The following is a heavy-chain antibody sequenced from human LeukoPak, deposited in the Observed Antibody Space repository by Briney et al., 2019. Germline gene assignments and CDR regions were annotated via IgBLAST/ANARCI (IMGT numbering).Heavy chain of an antibody. V-gene: IGHV3-21*01. D-gene: IGHD5-18*01. CDR2: ISSSSSYI. CDR1: GFSVSSKY. Sequence: GGSLRLSCAASGFSVSSKYMIWVRQAPGKGLEWVSSISSSSSYIYYADSVKGRFTISRDNAKNSLYLQMNSLRAEDTAVYYCARDFGYSYGCYFDYWGQGTLVTVSS. J-gene: IGHJ4*02. CDR3: ARDFGYSYGCYFDY.